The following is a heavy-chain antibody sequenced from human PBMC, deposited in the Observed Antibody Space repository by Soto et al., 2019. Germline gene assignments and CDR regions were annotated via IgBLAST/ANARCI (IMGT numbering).Heavy chain of an antibody. CDR3: ARVQSASVVVSSAERGWFDP. J-gene: IGHJ5*02. CDR2: IIPIFGTA. Sequence: QVQLVQSGAEVKKPGSSVKVSCKASGGTFSSYAISWVRQAPGQGLEWMGGIIPIFGTANYAQKFQGRVTITEDESKSTAYMVLRSVSSEENSVYYCARVQSASVVVSSAERGWFDPWGQGSLGTVSS. V-gene: IGHV1-69*01. D-gene: IGHD2-2*01. CDR1: GGTFSSYA.